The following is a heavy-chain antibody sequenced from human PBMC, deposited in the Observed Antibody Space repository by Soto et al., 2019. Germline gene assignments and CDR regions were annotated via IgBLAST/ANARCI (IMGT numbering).Heavy chain of an antibody. D-gene: IGHD3-9*01. CDR3: AKDRPAHVLRYFDWLSWYV. V-gene: IGHV3-23*01. CDR1: GFNFSSYA. J-gene: IGHJ6*02. Sequence: GGSLSLSCAASGFNFSSYAMSWVRQAPEKGLEWVSAISGSGGSTYYADSVKGRFTISRDNSKNTLYLQMNSLRAEDTAVYYCAKDRPAHVLRYFDWLSWYVWGQGTTVTVSS. CDR2: ISGSGGST.